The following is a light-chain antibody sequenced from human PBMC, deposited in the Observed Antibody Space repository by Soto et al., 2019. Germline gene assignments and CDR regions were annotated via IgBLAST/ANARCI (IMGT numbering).Light chain of an antibody. J-gene: IGKJ1*01. V-gene: IGKV3-20*01. CDR3: QHFGSSPQT. Sequence: EIVLTQSPGTLSLSPGERATLSCRASQSVSSNYLAWYHQRPGQAPRLLIYGASSRATGIPDRFGGSGSGTDFTLTISRLDPEDSAVYYCQHFGSSPQTFGQGTKVEVK. CDR2: GAS. CDR1: QSVSSNY.